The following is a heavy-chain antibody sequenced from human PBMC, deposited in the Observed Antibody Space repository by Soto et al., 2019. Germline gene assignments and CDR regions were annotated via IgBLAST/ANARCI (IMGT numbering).Heavy chain of an antibody. V-gene: IGHV4-59*01. Sequence: SETLSLTCTVSGGSISSYYWSWIRQPPGKGLEWIGYIYDSGSTSYNPSLKSPVTISVDPPKNPFSLKLSSVTAADTPVYYCARGGGCYDSIGYYGGHYFECWGQGTPVTVSA. CDR1: GGSISSYY. CDR3: ARGGGCYDSIGYYGGHYFEC. CDR2: IYDSGST. J-gene: IGHJ4*02. D-gene: IGHD3-22*01.